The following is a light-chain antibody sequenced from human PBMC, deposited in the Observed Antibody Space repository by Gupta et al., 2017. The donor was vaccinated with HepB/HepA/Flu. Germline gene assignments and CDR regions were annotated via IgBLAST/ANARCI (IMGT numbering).Light chain of an antibody. V-gene: IGKV3-15*01. Sequence: EIVMTQSPATLSVSPGERATPSCRASQSVSSNLAWYQQKPGQAPRLLIYGASTMATGIPARFSGSGSGTEFTLTISSLQSEDFAVYYCQQYNNWPPISFGQGTKLEIK. CDR3: QQYNNWPPIS. CDR1: QSVSSN. CDR2: GAS. J-gene: IGKJ2*03.